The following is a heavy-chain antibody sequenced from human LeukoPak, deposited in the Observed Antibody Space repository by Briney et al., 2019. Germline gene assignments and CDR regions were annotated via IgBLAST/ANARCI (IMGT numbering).Heavy chain of an antibody. J-gene: IGHJ6*03. V-gene: IGHV4-59*11. D-gene: IGHD2-15*01. CDR3: AGEFPPLRYGYIDV. CDR1: GGSINRHY. CDR2: ISYRGST. Sequence: SETLSLTCTVSGGSINRHYWSWIRQAPGKGLEWIGHISYRGSTNYNPSLKSRVTMPVDTSKNQFSLKLTSVTAADTAVYFCAGEFPPLRYGYIDVWGKGTTVTVSS.